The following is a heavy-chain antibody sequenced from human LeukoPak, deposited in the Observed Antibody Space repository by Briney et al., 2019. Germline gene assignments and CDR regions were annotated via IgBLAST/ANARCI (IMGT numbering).Heavy chain of an antibody. J-gene: IGHJ1*01. Sequence: GGSLRLSCAASGFTFSNAWMSWVRQAPGKGLEWVGRIKSKTDGGTTDYAAPVKGRFTISRDDSKNTLYLQMNSLKTEDTAVYYCTTETHSYYYDSSGYYNSAEYFQHWGQGTLVTVSS. CDR1: GFTFSNAW. CDR2: IKSKTDGGTT. D-gene: IGHD3-22*01. CDR3: TTETHSYYYDSSGYYNSAEYFQH. V-gene: IGHV3-15*01.